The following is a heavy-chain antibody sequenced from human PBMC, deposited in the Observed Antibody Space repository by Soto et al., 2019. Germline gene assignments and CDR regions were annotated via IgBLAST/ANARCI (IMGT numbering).Heavy chain of an antibody. D-gene: IGHD2-15*01. CDR2: INPNSGGT. V-gene: IGHV1-2*04. Sequence: ASVNVSCKASGYTFTGYYMHWVRQAPGQGLEWMGWINPNSGGTNYAQKFQGWVTMTRDTSISTAYMELSRLRSDDTAVYYCAREATPYYYMDVWGKGTTVTVSS. CDR3: AREATPYYYMDV. CDR1: GYTFTGYY. J-gene: IGHJ6*03.